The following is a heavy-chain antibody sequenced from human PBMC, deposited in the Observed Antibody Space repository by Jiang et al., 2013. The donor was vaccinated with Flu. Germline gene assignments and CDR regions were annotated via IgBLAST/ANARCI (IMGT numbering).Heavy chain of an antibody. CDR1: GGSFSGYY. CDR2: INHSGST. V-gene: IGHV4-34*01. J-gene: IGHJ6*02. D-gene: IGHD1-26*01. CDR3: ARRGSDYGGLEFGMDV. Sequence: LLKPSETLSLTCAVYGGSFSGYYWSWIRQPPGKGLEWIGEINHSGSTNYNPSLKSRVTISVDTSKNQFSLKLSSVTAADTAVYYCARRGSDYGGLEFGMDVWGQGTTVTVS.